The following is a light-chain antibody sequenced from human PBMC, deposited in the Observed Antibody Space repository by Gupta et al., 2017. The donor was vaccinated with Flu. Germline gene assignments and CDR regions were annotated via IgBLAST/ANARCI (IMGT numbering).Light chain of an antibody. V-gene: IGLV3-21*03. CDR1: NIASKS. CDR3: QVWDSSSDHVV. CDR2: DDF. Sequence: YVMTQPPSVSVAPGKTARITCGGDNIASKSVHWYQQKPGQAPVLVVHDDFDRPSGIPERFSGSNSGNTATLTSSRVEAGDEADYYCQVWDSSSDHVVFGGGTKLTVL. J-gene: IGLJ3*02.